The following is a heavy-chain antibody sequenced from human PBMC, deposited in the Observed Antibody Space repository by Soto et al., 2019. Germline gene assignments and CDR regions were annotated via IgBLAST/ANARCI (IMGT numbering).Heavy chain of an antibody. D-gene: IGHD3-9*01. V-gene: IGHV3-23*01. CDR1: GFTFRSYA. CDR3: AKGTRYFDRNSWFDP. Sequence: EVQLLESGGGLVQPGGSLRLSCAASGFTFRSYAMSWVRQAPGKGLEWVSAISGGGDRTYYADSVKGRFTTPRDNSKNTLYLQMNSLRAEDTAVYYCAKGTRYFDRNSWFDPWGQGTLVIVSS. CDR2: ISGGGDRT. J-gene: IGHJ5*02.